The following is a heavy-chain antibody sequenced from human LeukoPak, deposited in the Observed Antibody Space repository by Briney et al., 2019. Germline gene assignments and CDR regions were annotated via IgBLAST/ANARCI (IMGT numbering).Heavy chain of an antibody. CDR1: GGTFSSYA. Sequence: SVKVSCKASGGTFSSYAINWVRQAPGQGLEWMGGIIPTFGTANYAQKFQGRVTITADESTSTAYMELSSLRSEDTAVYYCAQGIVAKARYYFDYWGQGTLVTVSS. D-gene: IGHD5-12*01. CDR2: IIPTFGTA. V-gene: IGHV1-69*13. J-gene: IGHJ4*02. CDR3: AQGIVAKARYYFDY.